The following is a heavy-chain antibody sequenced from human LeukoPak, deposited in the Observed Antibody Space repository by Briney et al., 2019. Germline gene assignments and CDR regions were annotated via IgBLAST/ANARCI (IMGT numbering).Heavy chain of an antibody. V-gene: IGHV3-48*02. Sequence: GGSLRLSCAVSGFTFSNFAMSWVRQAPGKGLEWVSYISIGSTTIYYADSVKGRFTISRDNAKNSLYLQMNSLRDEDTAVYYCARKRSGTYAPDYWGQGTLVTVSS. J-gene: IGHJ4*02. CDR3: ARKRSGTYAPDY. CDR1: GFTFSNFA. CDR2: ISIGSTTI. D-gene: IGHD3-10*01.